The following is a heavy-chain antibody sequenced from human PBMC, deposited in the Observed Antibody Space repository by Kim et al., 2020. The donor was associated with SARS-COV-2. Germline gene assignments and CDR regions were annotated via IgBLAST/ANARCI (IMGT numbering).Heavy chain of an antibody. CDR2: IWYDGSNK. J-gene: IGHJ4*02. D-gene: IGHD6-19*01. CDR1: GFTFSSYG. Sequence: GGSLRLSCAASGFTFSSYGMHWVRQAPGKGLEWVAFIWYDGSNKYYADSVKGRFTISRDNSKNTLYLQMNSLGAEDTAVYYCARDLGVSSDGSGYWGQGTRVTVSS. CDR3: ARDLGVSSDGSGY. V-gene: IGHV3-33*01.